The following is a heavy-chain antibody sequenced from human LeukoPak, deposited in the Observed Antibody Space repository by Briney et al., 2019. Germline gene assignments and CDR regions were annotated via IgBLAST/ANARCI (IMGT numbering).Heavy chain of an antibody. CDR2: IIPILGIA. V-gene: IGHV1-69*04. CDR1: GGTFSSYT. J-gene: IGHJ5*02. CDR3: ARDEQAGSGWYFDP. D-gene: IGHD6-19*01. Sequence: ASVKVSCKASGGTFSSYTISWVRQAPGQGLEWMGRIIPILGIANYAQKFQGRVTITADKSTSTAYMELSSLRSEDTAVYYCARDEQAGSGWYFDPWGQGTLATVSS.